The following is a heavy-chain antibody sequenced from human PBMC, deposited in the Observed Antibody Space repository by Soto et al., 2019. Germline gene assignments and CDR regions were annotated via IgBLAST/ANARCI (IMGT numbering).Heavy chain of an antibody. Sequence: GGSLRLSCAAAGFPFSTHAMHWVRQAPGKGLEWVAFIWSEGSNKYYADSVKGRATISRDNSKRTVDLQMNSLRAEDTAVYYCARDPPGIGCAFDYWGQGTLVTVSS. D-gene: IGHD6-19*01. V-gene: IGHV3-33*01. J-gene: IGHJ4*02. CDR3: ARDPPGIGCAFDY. CDR2: IWSEGSNK. CDR1: GFPFSTHA.